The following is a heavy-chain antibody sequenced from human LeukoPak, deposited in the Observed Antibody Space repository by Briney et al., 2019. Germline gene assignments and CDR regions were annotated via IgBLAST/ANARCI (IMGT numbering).Heavy chain of an antibody. D-gene: IGHD3-10*01. CDR2: INPNSGDT. V-gene: IGHV1-2*06. J-gene: IGHJ5*02. Sequence: ASVKVSCKASGYTFTGYSMHWVRQAPGQGLEWMGRINPNSGDTNYAQKFQGRVTMTRDTSISTAYMDLSRLRSDDTAFYYCAKTYYYGSGSSFWFDPWGQGTLVTVSS. CDR3: AKTYYYGSGSSFWFDP. CDR1: GYTFTGYS.